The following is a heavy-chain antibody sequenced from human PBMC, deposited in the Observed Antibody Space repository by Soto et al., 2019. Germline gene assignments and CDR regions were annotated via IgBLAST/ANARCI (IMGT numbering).Heavy chain of an antibody. D-gene: IGHD4-17*01. CDR1: GVSISSGGYY. Sequence: SETVSLTCTVSGVSISSGGYYWSWIRQRPGKGLEWIGYIYYSGSTYYNPSLKSRVTISVDTSKNQFSLKLSSATAADTAVYYCARELSLTTAGGMDVCGQGTTVTVSS. CDR2: IYYSGST. V-gene: IGHV4-31*03. J-gene: IGHJ6*02. CDR3: ARELSLTTAGGMDV.